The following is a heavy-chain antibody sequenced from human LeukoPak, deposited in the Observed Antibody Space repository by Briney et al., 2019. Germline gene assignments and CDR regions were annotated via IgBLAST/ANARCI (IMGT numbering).Heavy chain of an antibody. CDR1: GDSITSGAYY. V-gene: IGHV4-30-2*01. CDR3: ARVTFMEWLLAP. CDR2: IYHSGST. Sequence: PSETLSLTCTVSGDSITSGAYYWSWIRQPPGKGLEWIGYIYHSGSTYYNPSLRSRVTLSVDTSKNQFSLKLNSVTAADTAVYFCARVTFMEWLLAPWGQGILVTVSS. J-gene: IGHJ5*02. D-gene: IGHD3-3*02.